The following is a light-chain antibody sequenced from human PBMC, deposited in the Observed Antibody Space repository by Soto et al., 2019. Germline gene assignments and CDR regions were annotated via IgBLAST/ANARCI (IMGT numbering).Light chain of an antibody. V-gene: IGLV1-47*01. CDR1: SSNIGGNY. J-gene: IGLJ1*01. CDR3: AAWDDSLSGQV. Sequence: QSVLTQPPSASGTPGQRVTISCSGSSSNIGGNYVYWYQHLPGTAPKLLIYRNNQRPSGVPDRFSGSKSGTSASLAISGLRSDDETDYYCAAWDDSLSGQVFGTGTKVTVL. CDR2: RNN.